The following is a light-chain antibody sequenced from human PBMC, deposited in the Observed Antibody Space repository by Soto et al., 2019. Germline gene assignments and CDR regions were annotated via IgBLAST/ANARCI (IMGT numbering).Light chain of an antibody. J-gene: IGKJ1*01. V-gene: IGKV3-15*01. CDR1: QSVSSN. Sequence: EIVMTQSPATLSVSPGERATLSCRASQSVSSNLGWYQQKPGQAPRLLIYGASTRATGIPARFSGSGSGTKFTLTICSLQSEDFAVYYCQQYNNWPRTFGQGTKV. CDR2: GAS. CDR3: QQYNNWPRT.